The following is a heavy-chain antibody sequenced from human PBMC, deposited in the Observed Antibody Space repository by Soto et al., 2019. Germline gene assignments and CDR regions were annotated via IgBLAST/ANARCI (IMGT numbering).Heavy chain of an antibody. J-gene: IGHJ4*02. CDR2: INNDATYR. V-gene: IGHV3-11*06. Sequence: PGGSLRLSCAGSGFTFSDYFITWIRQAPGKGLEWISYINNDATYRKYADSVKGRFTISRDNAKNSVFLQMNSLRPEDTALYYCGKGDTIFGVVDDWGPGTLVTVSS. CDR1: GFTFSDYF. CDR3: GKGDTIFGVVDD. D-gene: IGHD3-3*01.